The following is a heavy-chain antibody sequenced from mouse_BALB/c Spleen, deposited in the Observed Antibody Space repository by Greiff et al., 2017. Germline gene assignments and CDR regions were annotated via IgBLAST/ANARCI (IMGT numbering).Heavy chain of an antibody. CDR1: GYTFTSYW. CDR3: ARKDYDYDRGYYAMDY. V-gene: IGHV1S132*01. J-gene: IGHJ4*01. D-gene: IGHD2-4*01. Sequence: VKLMESGAELVKPGASVKLSCKTSGYTFTSYWIQWVKQRPGQGLGWIGEIFPGTGTTYYNEKFKGKATLTIDTSSSTAYMQLSSLTSEDSAVYFCARKDYDYDRGYYAMDYWGQGTSVTDSS. CDR2: IFPGTGTT.